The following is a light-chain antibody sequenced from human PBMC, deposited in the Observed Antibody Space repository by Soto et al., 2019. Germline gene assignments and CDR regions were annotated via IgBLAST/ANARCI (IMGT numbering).Light chain of an antibody. Sequence: DIQMTQSPSSLSASVGDRVTITCRASQGISHYLAWFQQKPGKVPELLIYASSTLRSGVPSRFSGSGSGKNFTLSISRLQPEDVANYYCQKYNSAPRTFGQGPKLEIK. CDR2: ASS. J-gene: IGKJ2*01. V-gene: IGKV1-27*01. CDR3: QKYNSAPRT. CDR1: QGISHY.